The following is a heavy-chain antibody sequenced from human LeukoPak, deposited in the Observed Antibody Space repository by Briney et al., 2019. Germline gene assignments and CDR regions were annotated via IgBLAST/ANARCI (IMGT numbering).Heavy chain of an antibody. CDR2: INPSGGST. CDR1: GYTFTSYY. J-gene: IGHJ4*02. V-gene: IGHV1-46*01. D-gene: IGHD3-10*01. Sequence: ASVKVSCKASGYTFTSYYMHWVRQAPGQGLEWMGIINPSGGSTSYAQKFQGRVTMTRDTSTSTVYMELSSLRSEDTAVYYCARASITMVRGVIPYYFDYWGQGTLVTVSS. CDR3: ARASITMVRGVIPYYFDY.